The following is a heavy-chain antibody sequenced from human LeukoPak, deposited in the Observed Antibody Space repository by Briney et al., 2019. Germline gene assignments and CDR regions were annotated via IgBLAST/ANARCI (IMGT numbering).Heavy chain of an antibody. CDR3: ARGSVYDYVWGSYRHFDY. D-gene: IGHD3-16*02. CDR1: GGSISSSSYY. V-gene: IGHV4-39*01. J-gene: IGHJ4*02. Sequence: SETLSLTCTVSGGSISSSSYYWGWIRQPPGKGLEWIVSIYYSGSTYCNPSLKSRVTISVYTSKNQFSLKLSSVTAADTAVYYCARGSVYDYVWGSYRHFDYWGQGTLVTVSS. CDR2: IYYSGST.